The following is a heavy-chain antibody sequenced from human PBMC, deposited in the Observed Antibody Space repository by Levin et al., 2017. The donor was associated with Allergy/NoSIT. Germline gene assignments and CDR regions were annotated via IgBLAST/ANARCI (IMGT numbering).Heavy chain of an antibody. CDR1: GGSISSSSYY. CDR3: ARRRWEPSRVVTDWFDP. Sequence: TTSETLSLTCTVSGGSISSSSYYWGWIRQPPGKGLEWIGSIYYSGSTYYNPSLKSRVTISVDTSKNQFSLKLSSVTAADTAVYYGARRRWEPSRVVTDWFDPWGQGTLVTVSS. CDR2: IYYSGST. J-gene: IGHJ5*02. V-gene: IGHV4-39*01. D-gene: IGHD1-26*01.